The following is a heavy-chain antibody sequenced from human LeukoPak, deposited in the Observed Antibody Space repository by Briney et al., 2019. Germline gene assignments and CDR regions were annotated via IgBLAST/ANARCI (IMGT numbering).Heavy chain of an antibody. CDR1: GGTFSSYA. V-gene: IGHV1-69*04. CDR2: IIPILGIA. D-gene: IGHD6-13*01. Sequence: ASVKLSCKASGGTFSSYAISWVRQAPGQGLEWMGKIIPILGIANYAQKFQGRVTITADKSTSTAYMELSSLRSEDTAVYYCAGLAIAAAGPKYFDYWGQGTLVTVSS. J-gene: IGHJ4*02. CDR3: AGLAIAAAGPKYFDY.